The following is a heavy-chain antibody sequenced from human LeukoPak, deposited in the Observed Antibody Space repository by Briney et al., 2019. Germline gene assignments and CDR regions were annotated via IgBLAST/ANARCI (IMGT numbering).Heavy chain of an antibody. V-gene: IGHV4-59*08. CDR3: ARHRQQLVPFEY. J-gene: IGHJ4*02. D-gene: IGHD6-13*01. CDR2: IYYSGST. CDR1: GGSISTYY. Sequence: PSETLSLTCTVSGGSISTYYWSWLRQPPGKGLEWIGYIYYSGSTNYNPSLKSRVTISVDTSKNQFSLKLSSVTAADTAVYYCARHRQQLVPFEYWGQGTLVTVSS.